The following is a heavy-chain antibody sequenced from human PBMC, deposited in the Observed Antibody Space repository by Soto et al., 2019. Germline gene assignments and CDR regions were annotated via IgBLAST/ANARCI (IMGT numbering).Heavy chain of an antibody. D-gene: IGHD3-3*01. CDR2: ISGSDGKT. V-gene: IGHV3-23*01. J-gene: IGHJ4*02. CDR1: GFTFSSYA. CDR3: AKWSYLDY. Sequence: PGGSLSLSCAASGFTFSSYAMSWVRQAPGKGLEWVATISGSDGKTYYADSVKGRFSIPRDTSRNTLYLQMNSLRADDTAIYYCAKWSYLDYWGQGTRVTVSS.